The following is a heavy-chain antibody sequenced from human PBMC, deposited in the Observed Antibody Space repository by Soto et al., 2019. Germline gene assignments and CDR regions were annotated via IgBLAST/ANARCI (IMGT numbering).Heavy chain of an antibody. Sequence: VKVSCKASGFTFTSSAVQWVRQARGQRLEWIGWIVVGSGNTNYAQKFQERVTITRDMSTSTAYMELSSLRSEDTAVYYCAATYCSGGSCYPIYYGMDVWGQGATVTVSS. V-gene: IGHV1-58*01. J-gene: IGHJ6*02. CDR1: GFTFTSSA. CDR3: AATYCSGGSCYPIYYGMDV. D-gene: IGHD2-15*01. CDR2: IVVGSGNT.